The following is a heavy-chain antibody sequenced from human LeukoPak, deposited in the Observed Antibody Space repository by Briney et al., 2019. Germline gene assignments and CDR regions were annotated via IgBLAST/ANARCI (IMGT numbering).Heavy chain of an antibody. V-gene: IGHV4-30-2*01. Sequence: PSQTLSLTCAVSGGSISSGGYSWSWIRQPPGKGLEWIGYIYHSGSTYYNPSLKSRVTISVDRSKNQFSLKLSSVTAADTAVYYCARSTLSSGYDPFFDYWGQGTLVTVSS. CDR2: IYHSGST. D-gene: IGHD5-12*01. CDR3: ARSTLSSGYDPFFDY. CDR1: GGSISSGGYS. J-gene: IGHJ4*02.